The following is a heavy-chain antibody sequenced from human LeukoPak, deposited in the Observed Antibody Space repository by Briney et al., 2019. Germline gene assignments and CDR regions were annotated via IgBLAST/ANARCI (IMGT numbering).Heavy chain of an antibody. Sequence: GGSLRLSCAASGFTFSSYAMSWVRRAPGKGLEWVSAISGSGGSTYYADSVKGRLTISRGNSKNTLYLQMNSLRAEDTAVYYCARSPNYYYGSGSYYNGWGQGTLVTVSS. D-gene: IGHD3-10*01. CDR2: ISGSGGST. CDR1: GFTFSSYA. J-gene: IGHJ4*02. V-gene: IGHV3-23*01. CDR3: ARSPNYYYGSGSYYNG.